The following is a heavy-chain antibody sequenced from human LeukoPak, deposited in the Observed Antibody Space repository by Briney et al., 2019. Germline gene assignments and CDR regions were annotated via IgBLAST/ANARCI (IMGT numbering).Heavy chain of an antibody. D-gene: IGHD3-10*01. V-gene: IGHV4-4*07. J-gene: IGHJ4*02. Sequence: SETLSLTCTVSGGSISNYYWTWIRQPAGKGLEWIGRIHTSESTNYNPSLKSRVTMSVDTSNNQFSLRLSSVTAADTAVYYCARDRYYYGSGNYSHFDYWGQGTLVTVSS. CDR3: ARDRYYYGSGNYSHFDY. CDR2: IHTSEST. CDR1: GGSISNYY.